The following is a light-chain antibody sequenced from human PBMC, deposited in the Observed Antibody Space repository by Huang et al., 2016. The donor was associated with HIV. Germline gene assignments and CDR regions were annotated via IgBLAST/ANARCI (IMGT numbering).Light chain of an antibody. CDR2: DAS. V-gene: IGKV3-11*01. CDR1: LGVSSA. CDR3: QQRSNWPPIT. Sequence: IVLTQSPATLSLSPGERPTLACRASLGVSSALAWYQQKPGQPPRLLSYDASNRATSSPARFSGGGAGTYFTIIISSLEPEDIAVYYCQQRSNWPPITFGPGTKVDVK. J-gene: IGKJ3*01.